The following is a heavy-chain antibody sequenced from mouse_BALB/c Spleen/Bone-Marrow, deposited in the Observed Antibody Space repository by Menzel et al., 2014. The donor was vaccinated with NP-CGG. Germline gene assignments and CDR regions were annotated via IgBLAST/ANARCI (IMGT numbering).Heavy chain of an antibody. CDR3: ARWAVRRPGYFDV. CDR2: INPSNGRT. D-gene: IGHD2-14*01. CDR1: GYTFTSYW. V-gene: IGHV1S81*02. Sequence: VQLQQSGAELVKPGASVKLSCKASGYTFTSYWMHWVKQRPGQGLEWIGEINPSNGRTNYNEKFKSKATLTVDKSSSTAYMQLSSLTSKDSAVYYCARWAVRRPGYFDVWGAGTTVTVSS. J-gene: IGHJ1*01.